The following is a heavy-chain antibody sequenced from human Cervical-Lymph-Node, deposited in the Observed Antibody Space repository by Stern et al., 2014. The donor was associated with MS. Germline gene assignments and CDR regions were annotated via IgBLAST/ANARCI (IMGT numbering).Heavy chain of an antibody. CDR3: ARDTSSPERSDW. CDR1: GFTVSRDY. J-gene: IGHJ4*02. Sequence: EVQLVESGGGVIQPGGSLRLSCTASGFTVSRDYMTSVRQAPGKVREWVSLITNVGSTFYTDSVKGRFTISRDDSKNTVYLHMTSLRAEDTAMYYCARDTSSPERSDWWGQGTLVTVSS. CDR2: ITNVGST. D-gene: IGHD1-1*01. V-gene: IGHV3-53*01.